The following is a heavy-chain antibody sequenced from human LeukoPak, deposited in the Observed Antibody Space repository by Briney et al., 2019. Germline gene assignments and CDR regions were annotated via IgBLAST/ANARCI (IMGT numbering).Heavy chain of an antibody. D-gene: IGHD3-22*01. CDR3: ARAAYYYDGSGYYLGD. Sequence: ASVKVSCKAPGYTFTGYYMHWVRQAPGQGLEGMGRINPNSGGTNYAQKFQARVTMTRDTSISTAYMELSRLRSDDTALYYCARAAYYYDGSGYYLGDWGQGTLVTVSS. V-gene: IGHV1-2*06. J-gene: IGHJ4*02. CDR2: INPNSGGT. CDR1: GYTFTGYY.